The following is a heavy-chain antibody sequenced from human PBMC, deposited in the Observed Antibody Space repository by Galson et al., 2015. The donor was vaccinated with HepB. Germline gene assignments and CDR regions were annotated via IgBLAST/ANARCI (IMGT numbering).Heavy chain of an antibody. Sequence: SLRLSCAASGFTFGTYSMNWVRQAPGKGLEWVPYISSGSVVYQADSVKGRFTVSRDNVENLLYLQMNSLRAEDTAVYYCARDVNWGDFDSWGQGALVTVSS. CDR3: ARDVNWGDFDS. CDR2: ISSGSVV. CDR1: GFTFGTYS. V-gene: IGHV3-48*01. J-gene: IGHJ4*02. D-gene: IGHD7-27*01.